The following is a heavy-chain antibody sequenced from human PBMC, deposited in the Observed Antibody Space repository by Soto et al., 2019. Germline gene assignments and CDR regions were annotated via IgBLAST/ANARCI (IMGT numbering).Heavy chain of an antibody. CDR2: ISYDGSDK. D-gene: IGHD6-19*01. CDR1: GSTFSNYG. CDR3: AKDGVAVASYFDY. V-gene: IGHV3-30*18. Sequence: QVQLVESGGGVVQPGRSLRLSCAASGSTFSNYGMHWVRQAPGKGLEWVAVISYDGSDKYFADSVKGRFTISRDNSKNTLYLQMNSLRAEDTAVYYCAKDGVAVASYFDYWGQGILVTVSS. J-gene: IGHJ4*02.